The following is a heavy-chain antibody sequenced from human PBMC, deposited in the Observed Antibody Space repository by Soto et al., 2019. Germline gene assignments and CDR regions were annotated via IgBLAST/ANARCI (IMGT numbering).Heavy chain of an antibody. CDR2: INPSGGST. CDR1: GYTFTSYY. J-gene: IGHJ4*02. V-gene: IGHV1-46*01. Sequence: ASVMVSCKASGYTFTSYYMHWVRQAPGQGLEWMGIINPSGGSTSYAQKFQGRVTMTRDTSTSTVYMELSSLRSEDKAVYYCARVDRRLYEYWGQGTLVTVSS. CDR3: ARVDRRLYEY.